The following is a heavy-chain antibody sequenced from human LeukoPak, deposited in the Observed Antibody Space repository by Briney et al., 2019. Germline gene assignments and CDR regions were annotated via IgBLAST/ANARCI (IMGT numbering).Heavy chain of an antibody. D-gene: IGHD3-10*01. CDR3: ARVGGSGSYDYAMDV. V-gene: IGHV4-59*01. Sequence: SETLSLTCTVSAVSISSYYWSWIRQPPGKGLEWIGYIYYSGITNYNPSLKSRVTISVDTSKNQFSLKLSSVTAADTAVYYCARVGGSGSYDYAMDVWGQGTTVTVSS. CDR2: IYYSGIT. J-gene: IGHJ6*02. CDR1: AVSISSYY.